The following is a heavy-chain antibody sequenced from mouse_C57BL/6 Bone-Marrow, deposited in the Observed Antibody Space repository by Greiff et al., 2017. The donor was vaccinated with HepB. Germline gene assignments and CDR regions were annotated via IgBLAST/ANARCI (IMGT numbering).Heavy chain of an antibody. CDR2: ISSGGDYI. J-gene: IGHJ3*01. V-gene: IGHV5-9-1*02. Sequence: EVNVVESGEGLVKPGGSLKLSCAASGFTFSSYAMSWVRQTPEKRLEWVAYISSGGDYIYYADTVKGRFTISRDNARNTLYLQMSSLKSEDTAMYYCTRDGNYGFAYWGQGTLVTVSA. CDR3: TRDGNYGFAY. CDR1: GFTFSSYA. D-gene: IGHD2-1*01.